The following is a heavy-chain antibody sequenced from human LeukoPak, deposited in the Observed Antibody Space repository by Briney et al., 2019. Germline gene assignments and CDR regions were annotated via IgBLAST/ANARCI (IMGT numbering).Heavy chain of an antibody. V-gene: IGHV4-59*11. CDR3: ATIKSGYPFGYFDF. D-gene: IGHD5-18*01. CDR2: MTDSETT. J-gene: IGHJ4*02. Sequence: PSETLSLTCTVSGVSITTHYWSWLRQPPGKELEWIAYMTDSETTKNNPSLKSRITLSADTSKNQFSLSLSSVTEADTAVYSCATIKSGYPFGYFDFWGQGILVTVSS. CDR1: GVSITTHY.